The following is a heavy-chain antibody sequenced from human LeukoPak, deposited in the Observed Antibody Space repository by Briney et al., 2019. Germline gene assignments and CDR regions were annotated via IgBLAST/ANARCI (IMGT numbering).Heavy chain of an antibody. CDR2: ISAYNGNT. Sequence: ASVKVSCKASGYTFTSYGISWVRGAPGQGLEWMGWISAYNGNTDYAQKLQGRVTMTTDTSTSTAYMELRGLRSDDTAVYYCAREHYYGSGSFPVSFDYWGQGALVTVSS. V-gene: IGHV1-18*01. J-gene: IGHJ4*02. D-gene: IGHD3-10*01. CDR3: AREHYYGSGSFPVSFDY. CDR1: GYTFTSYG.